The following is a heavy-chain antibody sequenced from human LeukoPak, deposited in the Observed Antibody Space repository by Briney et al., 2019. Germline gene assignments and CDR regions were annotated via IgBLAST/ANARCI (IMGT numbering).Heavy chain of an antibody. CDR1: GYTFTGYY. CDR2: INPNSGGT. J-gene: IGHJ4*02. Sequence: ASVKVSCKASGYTFTGYYMYWVRQAPGQGLEWMGWINPNSGGTNYAQKFQGRVTLTRDTSISTAYMELRSLRSDDTAMYYCARARTRNFFDLWGQGTLVTVSS. D-gene: IGHD5-24*01. CDR3: ARARTRNFFDL. V-gene: IGHV1-2*02.